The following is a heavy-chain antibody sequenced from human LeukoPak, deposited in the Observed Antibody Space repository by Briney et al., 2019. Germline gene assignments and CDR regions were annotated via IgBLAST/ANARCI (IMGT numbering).Heavy chain of an antibody. D-gene: IGHD3-22*01. CDR3: ARSTNYYDSSGYPDY. CDR2: ISSSSSTI. V-gene: IGHV3-48*01. J-gene: IGHJ4*02. CDR1: GFTFSSYS. Sequence: GGSLRLSCAASGFTFSSYSMNWVRQAPGKGLEWVSYISSSSSTIYYADSVKGRFTISRDNAKNSLYLQMNSLRAEDTAVYYCARSTNYYDSSGYPDYWAREPWSPSPQ.